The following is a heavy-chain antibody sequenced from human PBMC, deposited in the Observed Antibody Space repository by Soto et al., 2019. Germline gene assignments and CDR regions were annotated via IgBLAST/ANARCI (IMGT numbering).Heavy chain of an antibody. CDR3: ARDGEVVPAAPLDYYGMDV. J-gene: IGHJ6*02. CDR2: IIPIFGTA. D-gene: IGHD2-2*01. V-gene: IGHV1-69*06. CDR1: GGTFSSYA. Sequence: QVQLVQSGAEVKKPGSSVKVSCKASGGTFSSYAISWVRQAPGQGLEWMGGIIPIFGTANYAQKFQGRVTITADKSTSTAYTELSSLRSEDTAVYYCARDGEVVPAAPLDYYGMDVWGQGTTVTVSS.